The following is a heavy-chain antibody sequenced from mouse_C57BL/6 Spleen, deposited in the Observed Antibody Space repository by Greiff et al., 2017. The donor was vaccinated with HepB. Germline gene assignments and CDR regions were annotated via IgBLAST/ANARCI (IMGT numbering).Heavy chain of an antibody. J-gene: IGHJ2*01. V-gene: IGHV1-11*01. CDR1: GYTFTDHI. Sequence: VQLQQSGAELASPGASVTLSCKASGYTFTDHIMNWVKKRPGQGLEWIGRIYPVSGETIYNQKFMGKATFSVDRSSSTVYMVLNSLTSEDPAVYYCGRPSRLYGYVFDYWGQGTTLTVSS. CDR3: GRPSRLYGYVFDY. CDR2: IYPVSGET. D-gene: IGHD2-2*01.